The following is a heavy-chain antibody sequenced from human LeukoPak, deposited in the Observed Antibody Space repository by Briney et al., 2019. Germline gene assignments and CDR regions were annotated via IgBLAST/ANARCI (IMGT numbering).Heavy chain of an antibody. V-gene: IGHV4-39*07. CDR1: GDSISSTNYY. CDR2: IYYSGST. Sequence: SETLSLTCTVSGDSISSTNYYWGWIRQPPGKGLEWMGSIYYSGSTYYNPSLESRVTISVDTSKNQFSLKLSSVTAADTAVYYCASLRDGYNDDAFDIWGQGTMVTVSS. CDR3: ASLRDGYNDDAFDI. J-gene: IGHJ3*02. D-gene: IGHD5-24*01.